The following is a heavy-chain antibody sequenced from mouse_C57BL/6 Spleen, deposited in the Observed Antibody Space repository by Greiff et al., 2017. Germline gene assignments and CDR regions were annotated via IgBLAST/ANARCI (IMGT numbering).Heavy chain of an antibody. D-gene: IGHD2-2*01. CDR2: IHPNSGST. J-gene: IGHJ4*01. CDR3: ASRSQIYYGYDGTSMDY. Sequence: QVQLQQPGAELVKPGASVKLSCKASGYTFTSYWMHWVKQRPGQGLEWIGMIHPNSGSTNYNEKFKSKATLTVDKSSSTAYMQLSSLTSEDSAVYYCASRSQIYYGYDGTSMDYWGQGTSVTVSS. CDR1: GYTFTSYW. V-gene: IGHV1-64*01.